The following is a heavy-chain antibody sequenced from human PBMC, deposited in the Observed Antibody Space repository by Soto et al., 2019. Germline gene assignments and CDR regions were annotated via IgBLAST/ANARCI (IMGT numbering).Heavy chain of an antibody. Sequence: EVQLVESGGGLVQPGGSLRLSCAASGFRFSDYKMIWVRQAPGKGLERVSYISGSGSTIYYADSVKGRFTISRDNARNSLYLQMNSMRAEDTALYYCARAADYRDYWSGYALMYHVMDVWGQGTTVTVS. J-gene: IGHJ6*02. V-gene: IGHV3-48*03. D-gene: IGHD3-3*01. CDR2: ISGSGSTI. CDR1: GFRFSDYK. CDR3: ARAADYRDYWSGYALMYHVMDV.